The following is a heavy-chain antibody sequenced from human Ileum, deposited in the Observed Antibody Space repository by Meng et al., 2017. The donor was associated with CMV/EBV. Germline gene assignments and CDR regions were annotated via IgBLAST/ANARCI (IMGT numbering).Heavy chain of an antibody. CDR1: GGSVTRSTYY. CDR2: IYYTRST. J-gene: IGHJ5*02. CDR3: VTTYYDSRRWFDP. D-gene: IGHD3-22*01. V-gene: IGHV4-39*01. Sequence: LSCSVSGGSVTRSTYYWAWIRQSPGKGLEWIGSIYYTRSTYYNPSLKTRVTMSLDTSKNQFSLNLNSLTAADTAVYYCVTTYYDSRRWFDPWGQGTLVTVSS.